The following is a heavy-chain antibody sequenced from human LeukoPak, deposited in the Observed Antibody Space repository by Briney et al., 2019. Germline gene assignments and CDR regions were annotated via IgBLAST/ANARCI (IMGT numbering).Heavy chain of an antibody. Sequence: PSETLSLTCAVYGESFSGYYWSWIRQPPGKGPEWIGEINHSGSTNYNPSLKSRVTISVDTSKNQFSLKLSSVTAADTAVYYCARLIDDSSGYPFDYWGQGTLVTVSS. D-gene: IGHD3-22*01. CDR2: INHSGST. J-gene: IGHJ4*02. CDR3: ARLIDDSSGYPFDY. V-gene: IGHV4-34*01. CDR1: GESFSGYY.